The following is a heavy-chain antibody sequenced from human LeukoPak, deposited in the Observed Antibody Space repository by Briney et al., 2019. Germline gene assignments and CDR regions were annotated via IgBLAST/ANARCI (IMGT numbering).Heavy chain of an antibody. CDR3: ATESWELPFFDY. D-gene: IGHD1-26*01. Sequence: SETLSLTCTVSGGSISSSSYYWGWIRQPPGKGLEGIGSIYYSGSTYYNPSLKRRVTISVDTSKNQFSLKLSSVTAADTAVYYCATESWELPFFDYWGQGTLVTVSS. J-gene: IGHJ4*02. V-gene: IGHV4-39*07. CDR2: IYYSGST. CDR1: GGSISSSSYY.